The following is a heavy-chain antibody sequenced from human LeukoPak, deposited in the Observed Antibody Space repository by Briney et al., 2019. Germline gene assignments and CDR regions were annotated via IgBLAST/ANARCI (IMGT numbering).Heavy chain of an antibody. V-gene: IGHV3-23*01. CDR2: ISGSATTT. Sequence: GGSLRLSCAASGFTFSSYSMSWVRQAPGKGLEWVSAISGSATTTYYADSVKGRFTISRDNSENTLYLQMNSLRAEDTAVYYCAKEAMYCRTDTRCHLHWGQGTLVTVSS. J-gene: IGHJ4*02. CDR1: GFTFSSYS. CDR3: AKEAMYCRTDTRCHLH. D-gene: IGHD2-2*01.